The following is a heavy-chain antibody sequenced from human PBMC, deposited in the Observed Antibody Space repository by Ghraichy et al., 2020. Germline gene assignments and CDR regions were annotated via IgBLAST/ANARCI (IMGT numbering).Heavy chain of an antibody. Sequence: GGSLRLSCAASGFTFSSYAMHWVRQAPGKGLEWVAVISYDGSNKYFADSVKGRFTISRDNSKNTLALQMNSLRAEDTAVYYCARDRGYSYGSIFDYWGQGTLVTVSS. J-gene: IGHJ4*02. CDR3: ARDRGYSYGSIFDY. V-gene: IGHV3-30*01. CDR1: GFTFSSYA. D-gene: IGHD5-18*01. CDR2: ISYDGSNK.